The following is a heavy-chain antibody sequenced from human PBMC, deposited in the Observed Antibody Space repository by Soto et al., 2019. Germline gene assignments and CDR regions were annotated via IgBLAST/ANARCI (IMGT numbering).Heavy chain of an antibody. CDR1: GFAFSTYD. V-gene: IGHV3-13*01. CDR2: IGAGHDT. D-gene: IGHD7-27*01. CDR3: AGEKTGGGVRALDI. Sequence: EVQLVESGGGLVQPGGSLRLSCAASGFAFSTYDFHWVRQATGEGLEWVSAIGAGHDTYYAGSVKGRFTISRENVKSSWYLQMNSLRAEDTAVYWCAGEKTGGGVRALDIWGQGTLVTVSS. J-gene: IGHJ3*02.